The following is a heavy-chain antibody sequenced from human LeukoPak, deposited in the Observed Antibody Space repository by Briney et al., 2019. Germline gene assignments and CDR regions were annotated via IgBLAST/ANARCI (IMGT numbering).Heavy chain of an antibody. J-gene: IGHJ3*02. CDR1: GGTFSSYA. D-gene: IGHD3-22*01. CDR2: IIPIFGTA. V-gene: IGHV1-69*13. Sequence: SVTVSCKASGGTFSSYAISWVRQAPGQGLEWMGGIIPIFGTANYAQKFQGRVTITADESTSTAYMELSSLRSEDTAVYYCARSYYYDSSGYQADDAFDIWGQGTMVTVSS. CDR3: ARSYYYDSSGYQADDAFDI.